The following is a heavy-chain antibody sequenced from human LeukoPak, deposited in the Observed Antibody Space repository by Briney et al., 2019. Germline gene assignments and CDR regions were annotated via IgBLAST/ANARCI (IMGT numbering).Heavy chain of an antibody. CDR2: ISAYNGNT. CDR3: ARGNDYGGNGATH. CDR1: GYTFTSYG. V-gene: IGHV1-18*01. J-gene: IGHJ4*02. Sequence: ASVKVSCKASGYTFTSYGISWVRQAPGQGLEWMGWISAYNGNTNYAQKLQGRVTMTRNTSISTAYMELSSLRSEDTAVYYCARGNDYGGNGATHWGQGTLVTVSS. D-gene: IGHD4-23*01.